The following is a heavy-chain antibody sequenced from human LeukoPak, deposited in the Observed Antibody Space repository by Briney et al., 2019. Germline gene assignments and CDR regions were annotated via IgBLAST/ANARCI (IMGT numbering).Heavy chain of an antibody. D-gene: IGHD4-17*01. V-gene: IGHV3-23*01. J-gene: IGHJ6*03. Sequence: GGSLRLSCVASGFTFGDHYMSWFRQAPGKGLEWISAIGSSGDKIYYADSVKGRFTISRDSSKLTLYLQMNSLRAEDTAVYYCAKSGRGDYDDYYFYVDVWGKGTTVTVSS. CDR2: IGSSGDKI. CDR3: AKSGRGDYDDYYFYVDV. CDR1: GFTFGDHY.